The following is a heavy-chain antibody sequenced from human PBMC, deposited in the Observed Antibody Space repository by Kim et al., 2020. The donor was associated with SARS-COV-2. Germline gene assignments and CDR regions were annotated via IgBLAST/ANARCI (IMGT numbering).Heavy chain of an antibody. J-gene: IGHJ4*02. D-gene: IGHD5-18*01. V-gene: IGHV3-33*01. Sequence: YYAESVKGRFTISRDNSKNALYLQMNSLRAEDTAVYYCARGWIQLVFDYWGQGTLVTVSS. CDR3: ARGWIQLVFDY.